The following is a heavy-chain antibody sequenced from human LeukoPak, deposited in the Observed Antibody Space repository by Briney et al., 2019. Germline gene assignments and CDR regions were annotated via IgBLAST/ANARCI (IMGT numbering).Heavy chain of an antibody. CDR1: GFTVSSNY. CDR2: IYSGGST. D-gene: IGHD4-17*01. V-gene: IGHV3-53*01. Sequence: PGGSLRLSCAAPGFTVSSNYMSWVRQAPGKGLEWVSVIYSGGSTYYADSVKGRFTISRDNAKNTLYLQMNSLRAEDTAIYFCARGRSDYRSSAPPDYWGQGTPVTVSS. J-gene: IGHJ4*02. CDR3: ARGRSDYRSSAPPDY.